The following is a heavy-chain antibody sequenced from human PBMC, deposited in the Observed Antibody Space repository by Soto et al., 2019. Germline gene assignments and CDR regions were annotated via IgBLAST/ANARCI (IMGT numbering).Heavy chain of an antibody. CDR3: ARHFVAVVIKGWGY. Sequence: TSETLSLTCHVSGGSIDRSNYYWDWLRQPPGKGLEWIGTTYYNGNAYYNPSLRSRVSMSVDTSKNQFSLKLISVTAADTAVYYCARHFVAVVIKGWGYWGQGKLVTVSS. V-gene: IGHV4-39*01. D-gene: IGHD3-10*01. CDR1: GGSIDRSNYY. J-gene: IGHJ4*02. CDR2: TYYNGNA.